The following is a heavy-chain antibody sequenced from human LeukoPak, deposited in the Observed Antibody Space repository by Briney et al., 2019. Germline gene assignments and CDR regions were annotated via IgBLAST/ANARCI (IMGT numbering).Heavy chain of an antibody. Sequence: SETLSLTCAVYGGSFSGYYWSWIRQPPGKGLEWVGEINHSGSTNYNPSLNSRVTISVDTSKNQFSLKLSSVTAADTAVYYCARGLGYYAFTLGYWGQGTLVTVSS. J-gene: IGHJ4*02. D-gene: IGHD1-26*01. CDR1: GGSFSGYY. CDR2: INHSGST. CDR3: ARGLGYYAFTLGY. V-gene: IGHV4-34*01.